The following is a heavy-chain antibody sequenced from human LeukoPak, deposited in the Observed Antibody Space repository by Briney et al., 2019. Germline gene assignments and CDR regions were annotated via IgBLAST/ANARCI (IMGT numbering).Heavy chain of an antibody. CDR3: AKAQLERREDFYFDY. CDR2: ISGSGCST. V-gene: IGHV3-23*01. D-gene: IGHD1-1*01. CDR1: GFTFSSYA. J-gene: IGHJ4*02. Sequence: PGGSLRLSCAASGFTFSSYAMSWVRQAPGKGLEWVSAISGSGCSTYYADSVKGRFTISRDNSKNTLYLQMNSLRAEDTAVYYCAKAQLERREDFYFDYWGQGTLVTVSS.